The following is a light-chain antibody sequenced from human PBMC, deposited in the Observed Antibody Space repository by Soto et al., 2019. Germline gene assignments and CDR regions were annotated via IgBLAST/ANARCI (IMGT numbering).Light chain of an antibody. V-gene: IGKV3-20*01. CDR1: QSVSSN. Sequence: EIVMTPFPSTLSVCQGERATLSCSVSQSVSSNIAWSEQKPGQAPRLLIYGTSTRATGIPDRFSGSGSGTGFTLTISRLEPEEVVVYSDEQYGSSPAHRFGGETEVDIK. CDR2: GTS. J-gene: IGKJ4*01. CDR3: EQYGSSPAHR.